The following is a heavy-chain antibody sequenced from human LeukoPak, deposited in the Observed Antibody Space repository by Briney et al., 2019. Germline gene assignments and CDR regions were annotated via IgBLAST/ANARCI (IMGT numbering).Heavy chain of an antibody. CDR1: GFSFSTYW. V-gene: IGHV3-7*01. D-gene: IGHD6-13*01. CDR3: ARDPESSSFDL. Sequence: GSLRLSCAASGFSFSTYWMSWVRRTPEKGLEFVANIDRGGSVRNYMDSLKGRCTISRDNAKKSLYLEINSLRADDTAVYYCARDPESSSFDLWGRGALVTVSS. CDR2: IDRGGSVR. J-gene: IGHJ4*02.